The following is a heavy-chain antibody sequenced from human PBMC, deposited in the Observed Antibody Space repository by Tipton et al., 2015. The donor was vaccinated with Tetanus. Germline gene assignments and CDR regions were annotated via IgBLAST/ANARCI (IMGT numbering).Heavy chain of an antibody. CDR3: ARGKRFFAPRPNWFDP. CDR1: GGSFSGYY. V-gene: IGHV4-34*01. Sequence: TLSLTCAVYGGSFSGYYWSWIRQPPGKGLEWIGEINHSRSTNYNPSLKSRVTISVDTSKNQFSLKLSSVTAADTAVYYCARGKRFFAPRPNWFDPWGQGTLVTVSS. D-gene: IGHD3-3*01. CDR2: INHSRST. J-gene: IGHJ5*02.